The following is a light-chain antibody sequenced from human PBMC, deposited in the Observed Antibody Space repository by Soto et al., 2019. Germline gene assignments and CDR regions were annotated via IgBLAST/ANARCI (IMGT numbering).Light chain of an antibody. Sequence: QSALTQPASVSGSPGQSITLSCTGTSSDIGGYDYVSWYQRHPGKAPKLIIYDVNNRPSGVSNRFSGSKSGNTASLTISGLHAEDEDDDYCTSYASGSSHVVFGGGTKVTVL. CDR1: SSDIGGYDY. J-gene: IGLJ2*01. V-gene: IGLV2-14*01. CDR2: DVN. CDR3: TSYASGSSHVV.